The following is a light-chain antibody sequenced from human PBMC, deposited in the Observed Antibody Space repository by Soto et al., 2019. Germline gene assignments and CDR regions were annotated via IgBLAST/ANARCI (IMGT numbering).Light chain of an antibody. V-gene: IGKV3-20*01. J-gene: IGKJ1*01. CDR2: GAS. Sequence: EIVLTQSPGTLSLSPGDRAKLSCRASQSVSRSYLGWYQQKPGQAPRLLMYGASIRAAGVPDRFSGSGSGTELTLTISRLEPEDFTVYYCHHYETCGQGTKGDIK. CDR1: QSVSRSY. CDR3: HHYET.